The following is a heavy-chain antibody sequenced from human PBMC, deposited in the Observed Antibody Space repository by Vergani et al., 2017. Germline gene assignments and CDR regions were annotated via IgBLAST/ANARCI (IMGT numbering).Heavy chain of an antibody. J-gene: IGHJ1*01. V-gene: IGHV3-23*01. CDR3: ANTVTLEYFQH. D-gene: IGHD4-17*01. Sequence: EVQLLESGGGLVQPGGSLRLSCAASGFTFSSYAMSWVRQAPGKGLEWVSFISGHGGSTYYADSVKGRSTISRDNFKNTLYLQMNSLRAEDTAVYYCANTVTLEYFQHWDQGTVVTVSS. CDR2: ISGHGGST. CDR1: GFTFSSYA.